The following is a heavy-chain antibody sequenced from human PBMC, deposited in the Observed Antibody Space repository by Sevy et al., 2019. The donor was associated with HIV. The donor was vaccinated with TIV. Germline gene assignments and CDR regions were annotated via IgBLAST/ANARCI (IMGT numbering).Heavy chain of an antibody. CDR3: AHTSYYDSRETPYDAFDI. D-gene: IGHD3-22*01. CDR1: GFSLTTSGLG. J-gene: IGHJ3*02. Sequence: SGPTLVKPTQTLTLTCTFSGFSLTTSGLGVGWIRQPPGKALEWLALIFWSDDRRYNPSLKSRLTNTKDTSKNQVVLTMTNMDPVDTATYYCAHTSYYDSRETPYDAFDIWGQGTTVTVSS. CDR2: IFWSDDR. V-gene: IGHV2-5*01.